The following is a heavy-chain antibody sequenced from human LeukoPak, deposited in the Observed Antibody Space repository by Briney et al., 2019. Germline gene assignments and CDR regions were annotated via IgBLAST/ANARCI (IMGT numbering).Heavy chain of an antibody. Sequence: SETLSLTCTVSGGSTSSSSYYWGWLRQPPGKGLEWFGSISYRGTTYSCPSLKSRVTISVDTSKNQCSLKLSSVTAADTAVYYCAASEIVLLPAHPGGSFDTWGQGTMVTVSS. V-gene: IGHV4-39*01. CDR1: GGSTSSSSYY. J-gene: IGHJ3*02. CDR3: AASEIVLLPAHPGGSFDT. D-gene: IGHD2-2*01. CDR2: ISYRGTT.